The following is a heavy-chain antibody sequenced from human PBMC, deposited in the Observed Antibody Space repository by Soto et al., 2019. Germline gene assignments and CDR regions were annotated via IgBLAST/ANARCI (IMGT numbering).Heavy chain of an antibody. J-gene: IGHJ6*04. Sequence: QVQLVQSGAEVKKPGSSVKVSCKASGGTFSNYAFSWVRQAPGQGLECMGGFIPIFGTPNYAQKFQGRVTVTADASTITVYMELSRRRSEDTAVYYCARERSVGYCIATACPKPFYYSAMDVWGKGATVTVSS. CDR1: GGTFSNYA. CDR2: FIPIFGTP. V-gene: IGHV1-69*01. D-gene: IGHD2-15*01. CDR3: ARERSVGYCIATACPKPFYYSAMDV.